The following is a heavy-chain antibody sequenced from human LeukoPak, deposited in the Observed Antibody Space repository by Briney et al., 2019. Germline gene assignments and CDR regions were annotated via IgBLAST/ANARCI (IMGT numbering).Heavy chain of an antibody. CDR3: ARRGERRLLWFGELPDY. D-gene: IGHD3-10*01. Sequence: PSETLSLTRTVSGGSISSYYWSWIRQPPGEGMEWIGYIYYSGSTYYNPSLKSRVTISVDTSKNQFSLKLSFVTAADTAVYYCARRGERRLLWFGELPDYWGQGTLVTVSS. V-gene: IGHV4-59*04. CDR1: GGSISSYY. J-gene: IGHJ4*02. CDR2: IYYSGST.